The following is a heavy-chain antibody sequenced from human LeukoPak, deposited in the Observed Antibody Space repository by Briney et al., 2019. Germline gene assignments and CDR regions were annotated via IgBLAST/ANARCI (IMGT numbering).Heavy chain of an antibody. J-gene: IGHJ4*02. CDR3: ARELKVGNTGYYFDY. V-gene: IGHV4-59*01. CDR1: GDSISNYY. Sequence: PSETLSLTCTVSGDSISNYYWSRIRQPPGKGLEWIGYIYYSGSTNYNPSLKSRVTMSVDTSKNQFSLKLSSVTAADTAVYYCARELKVGNTGYYFDYWGQGTLVTVSP. D-gene: IGHD2/OR15-2a*01. CDR2: IYYSGST.